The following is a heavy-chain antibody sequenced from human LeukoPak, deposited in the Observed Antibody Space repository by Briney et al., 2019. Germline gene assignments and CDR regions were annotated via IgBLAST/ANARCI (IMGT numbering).Heavy chain of an antibody. CDR2: IYYSGST. V-gene: IGHV4-59*12. Sequence: SETLSLTCTVSGGSISSYYWSWIRQPPGKGLEWIGYIYYSGSTNYNPSLKSRVTISVDTSKNQFSLKLSSVTAADTAVYYCASPGGGKSYYYGMDVWGQGTTVTVSS. CDR1: GGSISSYY. J-gene: IGHJ6*02. D-gene: IGHD3-10*01. CDR3: ASPGGGKSYYYGMDV.